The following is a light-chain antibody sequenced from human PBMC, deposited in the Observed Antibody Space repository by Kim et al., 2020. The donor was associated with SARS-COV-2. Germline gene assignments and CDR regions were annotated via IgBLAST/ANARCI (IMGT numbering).Light chain of an antibody. V-gene: IGLV1-44*01. J-gene: IGLJ2*01. Sequence: QSVLTQPPSASETPGQTVTISCSGSHSNIASHTVSWYQQVPGTAPRLLIHNYNQRPSGVPDRFFGSKSGPSASLAITGLQSEDEADYFCAAWDDSLNLVFGGGTKVTVL. CDR2: NYN. CDR3: AAWDDSLNLV. CDR1: HSNIASHT.